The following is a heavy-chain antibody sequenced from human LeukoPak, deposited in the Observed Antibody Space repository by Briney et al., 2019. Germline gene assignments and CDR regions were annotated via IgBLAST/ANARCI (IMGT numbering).Heavy chain of an antibody. J-gene: IGHJ5*01. V-gene: IGHV4-59*01. CDR3: ARIGHDLYQTFDS. Sequence: PSETLSLTCTVSGGSISSYYWSWIRQPPGKGLEWIGYVFYSGSTNYNPSLKSRVTISVDTSKNQFSLKLRSVTAADTAVYYCARIGHDLYQTFDSWGHGTLITVSS. CDR1: GGSISSYY. D-gene: IGHD2-2*01. CDR2: VFYSGST.